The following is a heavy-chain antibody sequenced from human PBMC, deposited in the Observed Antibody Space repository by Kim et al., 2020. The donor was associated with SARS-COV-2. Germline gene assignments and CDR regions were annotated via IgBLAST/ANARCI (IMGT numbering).Heavy chain of an antibody. CDR1: GFTYSNNV. D-gene: IGHD3-10*01. V-gene: IGHV3-23*01. CDR2: ISGSGGTT. J-gene: IGHJ4*02. CDR3: TLWVLWFGGLSGY. Sequence: GGSLRLSCAASGFTYSNNVMSWVRQAPGKGLEWVSAISGSGGTTYYADAVKGRFTISRDNFKNMLYLQMNSLRVEDTAVSYCTLWVLWFGGLSGYLGQGT.